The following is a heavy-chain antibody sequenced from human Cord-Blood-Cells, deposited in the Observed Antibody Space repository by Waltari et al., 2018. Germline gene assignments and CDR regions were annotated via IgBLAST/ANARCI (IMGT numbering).Heavy chain of an antibody. Sequence: QVQLQESGPGLVKPSETLSLTCAVSGYSISSGKYWGWIRQPPGKGLEGIGSIFHSGTTYYTPSLKSRVTISVDTSKNQFSLKLSSVTAADTAVYYCAKTRIVGALFDYWGQGTLVTVSS. CDR3: AKTRIVGALFDY. CDR2: IFHSGTT. V-gene: IGHV4-38-2*01. D-gene: IGHD1-26*01. J-gene: IGHJ4*02. CDR1: GYSISSGKY.